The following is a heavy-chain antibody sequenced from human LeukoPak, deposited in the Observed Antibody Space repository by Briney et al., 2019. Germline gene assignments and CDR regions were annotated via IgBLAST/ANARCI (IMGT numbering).Heavy chain of an antibody. CDR1: GASISSGDYH. CDR3: ASVPGSLAVPGAFDY. CDR2: IHDSGST. V-gene: IGHV4-30-4*01. Sequence: PSQTLSLTCTVSGASISSGDYHWNWIRQPPGKGLEWIGFIHDSGSTYYNPSLKSRVSISRDMSKNQLSLMLSSVTAADTAVYYCASVPGSLAVPGAFDYWGQGTLVTVSS. D-gene: IGHD6-19*01. J-gene: IGHJ4*02.